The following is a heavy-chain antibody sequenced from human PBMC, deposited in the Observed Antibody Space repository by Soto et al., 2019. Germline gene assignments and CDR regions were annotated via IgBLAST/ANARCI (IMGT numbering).Heavy chain of an antibody. CDR2: ISAYNGNT. V-gene: IGHV1-18*04. CDR3: ARGGYYYDSRPFDY. CDR1: GIRFINHY. J-gene: IGHJ4*02. D-gene: IGHD3-22*01. Sequence: GASVKASSKASGIRFINHYVHWVRQAPGQGPEWMGWISAYNGNTNYAQKLQGRVTMTTDTSTSTAYMELRSLRSDDTAVYYCARGGYYYDSRPFDYWGQGTLVTVSS.